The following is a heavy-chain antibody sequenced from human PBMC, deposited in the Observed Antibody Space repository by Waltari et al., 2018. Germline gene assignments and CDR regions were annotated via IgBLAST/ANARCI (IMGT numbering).Heavy chain of an antibody. Sequence: QVQLQESGPGLVKPSQTLSLTCTVSGGSISSGDYYWSWIRQPPGKGLEWIGYIYYSGSTYYNPSLKSRVTISVDTSKNQFSLKLSSVTAADTAVYYCAGYGSGSYYKPSPGYYYYYMDVWGKGTTVTVSS. D-gene: IGHD3-10*01. V-gene: IGHV4-30-4*08. J-gene: IGHJ6*03. CDR1: GGSISSGDYY. CDR2: IYYSGST. CDR3: AGYGSGSYYKPSPGYYYYYMDV.